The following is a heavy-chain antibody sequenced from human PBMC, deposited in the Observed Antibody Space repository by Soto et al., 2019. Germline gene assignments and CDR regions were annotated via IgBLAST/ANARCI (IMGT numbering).Heavy chain of an antibody. CDR2: TRASGGVT. Sequence: EVQLLESGGDLVQPGGSLRLSCAASGFTFYSHAMSWVRQPPGKGLEWVSGTRASGGVTYYADSVKGRFTMSRDNAKNTLWLQMNSLRVEDTAVYYWVDGGAIGRPPLDPWGQGTLVIVSS. J-gene: IGHJ5*02. V-gene: IGHV3-23*01. D-gene: IGHD6-6*01. CDR1: GFTFYSHA. CDR3: VDGGAIGRPPLDP.